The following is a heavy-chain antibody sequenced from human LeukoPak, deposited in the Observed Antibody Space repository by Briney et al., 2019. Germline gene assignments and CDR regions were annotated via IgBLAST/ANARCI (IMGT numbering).Heavy chain of an antibody. D-gene: IGHD3-9*01. CDR3: ARVGHDILNGYYSNWFDP. J-gene: IGHJ5*02. CDR2: IIPILGIA. Sequence: SVKVSCKASGGTFSRYAISWVRQAPGQGLEWMGRIIPILGIANYAQKLQGRVTIASGESTSTAYMELSSLRSEDTAVYYCARVGHDILNGYYSNWFDPWGQGTLATVSS. V-gene: IGHV1-69*04. CDR1: GGTFSRYA.